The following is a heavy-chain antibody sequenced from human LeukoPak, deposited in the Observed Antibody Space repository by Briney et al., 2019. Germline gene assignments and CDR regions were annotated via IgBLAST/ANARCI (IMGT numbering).Heavy chain of an antibody. D-gene: IGHD4-17*01. CDR1: GFTFSSSA. CDR3: ARHKENYGDSCLDDD. CDR2: ISASGGST. V-gene: IGHV3-23*01. Sequence: PGGSLRLSCAASGFTFSSSAMSWVRQVPGKGLEWVSGISASGGSTNYADSVKGRFTVSRGNSKNTLYLQMNSLRADDTAVYYCARHKENYGDSCLDDDWGQGTLVTVSS. J-gene: IGHJ4*02.